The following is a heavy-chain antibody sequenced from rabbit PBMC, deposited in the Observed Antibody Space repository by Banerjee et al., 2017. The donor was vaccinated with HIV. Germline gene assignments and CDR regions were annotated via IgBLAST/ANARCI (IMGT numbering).Heavy chain of an antibody. J-gene: IGHJ3*01. V-gene: IGHV1S40*01. CDR3: AREYVSSSGYYDL. Sequence: QSLEESGGDLVKPGASLTLTCTASGFSFSSSYWICWVRQAPGKGLEWIACIYGGSSGSSHYASWVNGRFTISSDNAQNTVNLQMNSLTAADTATYFCAREYVSSSGYYDLWGQGTLVTVS. CDR2: IYGGSSGSS. CDR1: GFSFSSSYW. D-gene: IGHD1-1*01.